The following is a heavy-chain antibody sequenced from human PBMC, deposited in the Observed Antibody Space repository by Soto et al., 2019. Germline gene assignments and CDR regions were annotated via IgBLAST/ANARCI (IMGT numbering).Heavy chain of an antibody. CDR3: ARVPLTGSYGYTGSDY. CDR2: IYYSGST. Sequence: PSETLSLTCTVSGGSISSGDYYWSWIRQPPGKGLEWIGYIYYSGSTYYNPSLKSRVTISVDTSKKKFSMKLSSVTAADTAVYYCARVPLTGSYGYTGSDYWGQGTLVTVSS. D-gene: IGHD5-18*01. V-gene: IGHV4-30-4*01. J-gene: IGHJ4*02. CDR1: GGSISSGDYY.